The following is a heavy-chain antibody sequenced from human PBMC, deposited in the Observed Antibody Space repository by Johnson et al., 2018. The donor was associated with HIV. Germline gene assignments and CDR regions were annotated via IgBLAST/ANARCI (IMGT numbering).Heavy chain of an antibody. CDR2: IWYDGSNK. CDR1: GFTFSSYG. D-gene: IGHD3-9*01. V-gene: IGHV3-33*01. CDR3: TRRVTRYYDSLTAYSKGYDAFNT. Sequence: QVQLVESGGGVVQPGRSLRLSCAASGFTFSSYGMHWVRQAPGKGLEWVAVIWYDGSNKYYADSVKGRFTISRDDSKNTAYLQINSLKSGAAAVYYCTRRVTRYYDSLTAYSKGYDAFNTWGQGTMVTVSS. J-gene: IGHJ3*02.